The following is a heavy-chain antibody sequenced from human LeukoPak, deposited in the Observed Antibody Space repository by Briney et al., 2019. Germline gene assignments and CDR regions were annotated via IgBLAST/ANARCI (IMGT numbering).Heavy chain of an antibody. CDR3: ARDLAGHYYGSGSSFDY. V-gene: IGHV3-7*01. CDR2: IREDGNEK. D-gene: IGHD3-10*01. Sequence: GGSLRLSCAASGSTFSSYWMSWVRQAPGKGLEWVANIREDGNEKYYADSVKGQFTISRDNAKNSLFLQMDSLRAEDTAVYYCARDLAGHYYGSGSSFDYWGQGTLVTVSS. CDR1: GSTFSSYW. J-gene: IGHJ4*02.